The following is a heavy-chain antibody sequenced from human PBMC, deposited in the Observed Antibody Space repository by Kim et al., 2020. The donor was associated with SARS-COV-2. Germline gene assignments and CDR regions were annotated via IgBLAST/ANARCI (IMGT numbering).Heavy chain of an antibody. CDR2: INHSGST. V-gene: IGHV4-34*01. Sequence: SETLSLTCAVYGGSFSGYYWSWIRQPPGKGLEWIGEINHSGSTNYNPSLKSRVTISVDTSKNQFSLKLSSVTAADTAVYYCARASMIGDKIDYWGQGTLVTVSS. J-gene: IGHJ4*02. CDR1: GGSFSGYY. D-gene: IGHD3-22*01. CDR3: ARASMIGDKIDY.